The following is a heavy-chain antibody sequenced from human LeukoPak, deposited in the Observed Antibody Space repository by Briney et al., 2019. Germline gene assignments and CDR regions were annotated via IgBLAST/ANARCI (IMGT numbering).Heavy chain of an antibody. Sequence: GGSLRLSCAASGFTFSSYWMSWVRQAPGKGLEWVANIKQDGSLIYYVDSVKGRFIISRDNAKNSLSLQMNSLRAEDTAMYYCAREKGGCNYGPDALDFGGQGTMVTVSS. V-gene: IGHV3-7*01. CDR3: AREKGGCNYGPDALDF. J-gene: IGHJ3*01. D-gene: IGHD5-18*01. CDR2: IKQDGSLI. CDR1: GFTFSSYW.